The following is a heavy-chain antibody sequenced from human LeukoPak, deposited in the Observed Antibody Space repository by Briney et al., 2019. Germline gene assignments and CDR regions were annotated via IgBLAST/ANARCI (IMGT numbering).Heavy chain of an antibody. CDR1: GGSISSYY. CDR3: ARWEESDAFDI. Sequence: SETLSLTCTVPGGSISSYYWSWIRQPPGKGLEWIGYIYYSGSTNYNPSLKSRVTISVDTSKNQFSLKLSSVTAADTAVYYCARWEESDAFDIWGQGTMVTVSS. J-gene: IGHJ3*02. CDR2: IYYSGST. V-gene: IGHV4-59*01. D-gene: IGHD1-26*01.